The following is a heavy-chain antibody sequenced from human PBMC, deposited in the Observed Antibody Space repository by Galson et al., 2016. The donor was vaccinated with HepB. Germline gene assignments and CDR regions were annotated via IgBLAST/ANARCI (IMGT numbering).Heavy chain of an antibody. CDR3: AKQRGYCSGGGCYSGGGYFDY. Sequence: SLRLSCAASGFIVSSNYMSWVRQAPGKGLEWVSVIYSGSSPSYADSVKGRFTMSRDNSKNTLYLQMNSLRVEDTAVYYCAKQRGYCSGGGCYSGGGYFDYWGQGTLVTVSS. CDR1: GFIVSSNY. D-gene: IGHD2-15*01. CDR2: IYSGSSP. V-gene: IGHV3-66*02. J-gene: IGHJ4*02.